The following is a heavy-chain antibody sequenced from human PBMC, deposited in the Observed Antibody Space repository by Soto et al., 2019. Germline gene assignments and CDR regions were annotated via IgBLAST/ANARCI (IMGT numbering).Heavy chain of an antibody. J-gene: IGHJ5*01. V-gene: IGHV4-61*08. CDR2: IYYSGNT. CDR3: ARIPVDTYMTYWFVP. CDR1: GDSVTSGDYY. D-gene: IGHD5-18*01. Sequence: PSETLSLACTVSGDSVTSGDYYWSWIRQPPGKGLEWIGYIYYSGNTNYSPSLKSRVAISLDTSHNQFSLKLSSVTAADTAVYFCARIPVDTYMTYWFVPWGQGTLVTVTS.